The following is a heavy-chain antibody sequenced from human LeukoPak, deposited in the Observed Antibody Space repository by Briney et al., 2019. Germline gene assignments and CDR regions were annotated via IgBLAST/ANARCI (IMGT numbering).Heavy chain of an antibody. J-gene: IGHJ4*02. Sequence: GGSLRLSCAASGFTFSSYSMNWVRQAPGKGLEWVSSISSSSSYIYYADSVKGRFTISRDNAKNSLYLRMNSLRAEDTAVYYCATTVILTGYYYYFDYWGQGTLVTVSS. CDR3: ATTVILTGYYYYFDY. CDR1: GFTFSSYS. CDR2: ISSSSSYI. D-gene: IGHD3-9*01. V-gene: IGHV3-21*01.